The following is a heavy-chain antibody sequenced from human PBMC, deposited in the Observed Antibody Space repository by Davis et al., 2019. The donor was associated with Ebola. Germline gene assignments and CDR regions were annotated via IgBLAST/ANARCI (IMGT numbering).Heavy chain of an antibody. V-gene: IGHV3-30*02. D-gene: IGHD5-18*01. CDR3: ARIWGRGIQLWQPYFDY. CDR1: GFTFNIFD. Sequence: GGSLRLFCAASGFTFNIFDMHWVRQAPGRGLEWVAFVRSHGSDDHYADSVKGRFTISRDNAKNSLYLQMNSLRAEDTAVYYCARIWGRGIQLWQPYFDYWGQGTLVTVSS. CDR2: VRSHGSDD. J-gene: IGHJ4*02.